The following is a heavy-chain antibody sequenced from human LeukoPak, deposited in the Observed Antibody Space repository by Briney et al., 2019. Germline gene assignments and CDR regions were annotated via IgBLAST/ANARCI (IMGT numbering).Heavy chain of an antibody. CDR1: GYTFTDYY. V-gene: IGHV1-2*02. CDR2: INPSTGGT. CDR3: ARDCVFPTQCLYDDAFDI. D-gene: IGHD2-8*01. Sequence: ASVKVSCKASGYTFTDYYMNWVRQAPGQGLEWMGWINPSTGGTNYAQKFQGRVTMTKDTFISTAYMDLSGLRSDDTAVYYCARDCVFPTQCLYDDAFDIWGQGTMVTVSS. J-gene: IGHJ3*02.